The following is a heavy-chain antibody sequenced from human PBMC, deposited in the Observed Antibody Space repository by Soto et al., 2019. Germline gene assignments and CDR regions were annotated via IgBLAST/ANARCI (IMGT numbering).Heavy chain of an antibody. CDR1: GFIFSSYW. CDR2: INSDGTST. Sequence: GRSLRLSCAASGFIFSSYWMHWVRQAPGKGLVWVSRINSDGTSTSYADSVKGRFTISRDSAENTLYLQMNSLRAEDTAVYYCARGRDGYNSPYYYYGMDVWGQGTTVTVSS. CDR3: ARGRDGYNSPYYYYGMDV. J-gene: IGHJ6*02. V-gene: IGHV3-74*01. D-gene: IGHD5-12*01.